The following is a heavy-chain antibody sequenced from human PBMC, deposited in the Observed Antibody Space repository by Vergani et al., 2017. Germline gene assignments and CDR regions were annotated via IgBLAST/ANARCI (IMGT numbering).Heavy chain of an antibody. CDR1: GFTFSSYA. J-gene: IGHJ4*02. Sequence: QVQLVESGGGVVQPGRSLRLSCAASGFTFSSYAMHWVRQAPGKGLEWVAVISYDGSNKYYADSVKGRFTISRDNSKNTRYLQMNSLRAEDTAVYYCARDAYGRSSGGLWDYWGQGTLVTVSS. D-gene: IGHD6-6*01. V-gene: IGHV3-30-3*01. CDR3: ARDAYGRSSGGLWDY. CDR2: ISYDGSNK.